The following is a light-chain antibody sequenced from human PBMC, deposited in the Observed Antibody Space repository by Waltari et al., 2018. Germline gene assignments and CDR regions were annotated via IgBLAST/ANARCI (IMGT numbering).Light chain of an antibody. CDR2: AAS. CDR1: QSISSY. V-gene: IGKV1-39*01. Sequence: DIQMTQSPSSLSASVGDRVTITCRASQSISSYLNWYQQKPGKVPKLLIYAASSLQSGVPSRFSGSGSGTDFTLTISSLQPEDFATYDCQQSYSTPPWTFGQGTKLESK. J-gene: IGKJ2*02. CDR3: QQSYSTPPWT.